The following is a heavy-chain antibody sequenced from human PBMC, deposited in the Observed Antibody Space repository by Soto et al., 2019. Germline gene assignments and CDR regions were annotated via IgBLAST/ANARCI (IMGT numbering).Heavy chain of an antibody. D-gene: IGHD2-15*01. Sequence: ASVKVSCKASGYTFTSYDINWVRQATGQGLEWMGWMNPNSGNTGYAQKFQGRVTMTRNTSISTAYMELSSLRSEDTAVYYCAKAVASLVAPHYSDIWLDAWGQGTLVTVSS. V-gene: IGHV1-8*01. J-gene: IGHJ5*01. CDR1: GYTFTSYD. CDR3: AKAVASLVAPHYSDIWLDA. CDR2: MNPNSGNT.